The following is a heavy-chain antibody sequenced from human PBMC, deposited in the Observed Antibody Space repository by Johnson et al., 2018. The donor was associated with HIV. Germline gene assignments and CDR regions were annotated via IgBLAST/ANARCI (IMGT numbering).Heavy chain of an antibody. D-gene: IGHD5-18*01. J-gene: IGHJ3*02. CDR2: IWNDGSDK. V-gene: IGHV3-33*06. Sequence: QVQLVESGGGVVQPGRSLRLSCAASGFTFSSYAMHWVRQAPGKGLEWVALIWNDGSDKYYADSVKGRFTISRDNSRNTLFLQMNSLRAEETAVYYCAKDRTIHDAFDIWGQGTMVTVSS. CDR3: AKDRTIHDAFDI. CDR1: GFTFSSYA.